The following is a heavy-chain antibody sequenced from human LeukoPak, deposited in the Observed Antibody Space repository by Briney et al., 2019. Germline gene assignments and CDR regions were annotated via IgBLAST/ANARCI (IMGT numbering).Heavy chain of an antibody. Sequence: SETLSLTGTVPGGSISSSTYYWGWIRRPPGKGLEWIGSIYYSGSTYYNPSLKSRVTVSVDTSKNQFSLMLSSVTAADSAVYYWVRRTTLRHYQYWGQGTLVTVSS. J-gene: IGHJ4*02. D-gene: IGHD3-16*01. CDR3: VRRTTLRHYQY. CDR1: GGSISSSTYY. V-gene: IGHV4-39*01. CDR2: IYYSGST.